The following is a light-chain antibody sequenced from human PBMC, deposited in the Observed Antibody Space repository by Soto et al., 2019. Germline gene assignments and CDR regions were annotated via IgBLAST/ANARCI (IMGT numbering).Light chain of an antibody. Sequence: QSVLTQPAAVSGSPGQSITISCTGTISDIGLYNYVSWYQQHPGKAPKLVIYEVSNRPSGVSDRFSGSKSDNTASLTISGLQGEDEANYYCSSFTTTSTLVFGAGTKVTVL. V-gene: IGLV2-14*01. CDR3: SSFTTTSTLV. CDR2: EVS. J-gene: IGLJ1*01. CDR1: ISDIGLYNY.